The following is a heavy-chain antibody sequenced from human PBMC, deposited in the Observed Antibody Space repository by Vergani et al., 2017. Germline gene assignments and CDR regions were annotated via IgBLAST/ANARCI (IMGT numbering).Heavy chain of an antibody. D-gene: IGHD3-10*01. V-gene: IGHV3-23*01. J-gene: IGHJ6*03. CDR1: GFTSSSYA. CDR2: ISGSGGST. Sequence: EVQLLESGGGLVQPGGSLRLSCAASGFTSSSYAMSWVRQAPGKGLEWVSAISGSGGSTYYADSVKGRFTNSRDNSKNTLYLKMNSLRAEDTAVYYCVGGSGSYYYYYYMDVWGKGTAVTVSS. CDR3: VGGSGSYYYYYYMDV.